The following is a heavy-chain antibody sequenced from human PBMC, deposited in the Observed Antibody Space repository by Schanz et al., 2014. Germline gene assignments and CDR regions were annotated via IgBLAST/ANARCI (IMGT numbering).Heavy chain of an antibody. V-gene: IGHV3-7*03. CDR1: GFTFSSYW. D-gene: IGHD3-10*01. J-gene: IGHJ5*02. Sequence: EVQLVESGGGLVQPGGSLRLSCAASGFTFSSYWMSWVRQAPGEGLEWVANIKQDGSEKYYVDSVKGRFTISRDNAKNSLYLQMNSLRSEDTAVYYCARERGVRGGGVWKVNWFDPWGQGTLVTVSS. CDR2: IKQDGSEK. CDR3: ARERGVRGGGVWKVNWFDP.